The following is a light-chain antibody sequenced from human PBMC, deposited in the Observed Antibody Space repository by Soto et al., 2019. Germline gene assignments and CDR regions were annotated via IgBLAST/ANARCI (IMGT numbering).Light chain of an antibody. CDR2: GTS. CDR3: QQYGGSSWT. V-gene: IGKV3-20*01. Sequence: EIVMTQSPATLSVSPGERATLSCRASQSISISYLAWYQQQPGQAPRLLIYGTSTRATGIPDRFSGSGSGTDFTLTISKLEPGDFAVYYCQQYGGSSWTFGQGTKVDIK. J-gene: IGKJ1*01. CDR1: QSISISY.